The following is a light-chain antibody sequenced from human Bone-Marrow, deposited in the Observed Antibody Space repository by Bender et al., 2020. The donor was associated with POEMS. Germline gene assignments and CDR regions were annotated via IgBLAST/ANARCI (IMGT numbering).Light chain of an antibody. CDR3: QVWDTRNDHLVV. Sequence: SYVVTQPPSVSVAPGQTARVTCGGDNIGSKSVHWYQQKPGRAPVLVVYDDSDRPSGIPERFSGSNSGNTATLTISRVEAGDEADYYCQVWDTRNDHLVVFGGGTKLTVL. J-gene: IGLJ2*01. CDR2: DDS. CDR1: NIGSKS. V-gene: IGLV3-21*02.